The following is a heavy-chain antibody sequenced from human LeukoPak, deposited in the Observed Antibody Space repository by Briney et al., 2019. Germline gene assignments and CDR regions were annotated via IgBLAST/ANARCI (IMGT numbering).Heavy chain of an antibody. CDR1: GYTFTSYY. CDR3: ARVGYDILTGYYILGAFDI. D-gene: IGHD3-9*01. CDR2: INPNSGGT. Sequence: ASVKVSCKASGYTFTSYYMHWVRQAPGQGLEWMGWINPNSGGTNYAQKFQGRVTMTRDTSISTAYMELSRLRSDDTAVYYCARVGYDILTGYYILGAFDIWGQGTMVTVSS. J-gene: IGHJ3*02. V-gene: IGHV1-2*02.